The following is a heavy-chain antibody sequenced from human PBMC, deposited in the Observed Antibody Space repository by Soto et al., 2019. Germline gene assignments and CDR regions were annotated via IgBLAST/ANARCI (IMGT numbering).Heavy chain of an antibody. CDR3: TTDGVLAAYLFDY. D-gene: IGHD6-6*01. Sequence: PGGSLRLSCAASGFTFSNAWMSWVRQAPGKGLEWVGRIKSKTDGGTTDYAAPVKGRFTISRDGSKNTLYLQMNSLKTEDTAVYYCTTDGVLAAYLFDYWGQGTLVTVSS. CDR2: IKSKTDGGTT. J-gene: IGHJ4*02. CDR1: GFTFSNAW. V-gene: IGHV3-15*01.